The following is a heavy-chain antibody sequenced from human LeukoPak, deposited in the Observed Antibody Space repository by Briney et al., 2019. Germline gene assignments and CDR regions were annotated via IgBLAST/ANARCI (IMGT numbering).Heavy chain of an antibody. J-gene: IGHJ4*02. CDR2: INTDGSQR. CDR1: GFTFNSYW. V-gene: IGHV3-7*01. CDR3: ARGVYGDYELDY. Sequence: GGSLRLSCAASGFTFNSYWMTWVRQAPGKGLEWVANINTDGSQRDCVDSLKGRFTISRDNDKNSLYLQMNNLRAEDTAVYYCARGVYGDYELDYWGQGTLVTVSS. D-gene: IGHD4-17*01.